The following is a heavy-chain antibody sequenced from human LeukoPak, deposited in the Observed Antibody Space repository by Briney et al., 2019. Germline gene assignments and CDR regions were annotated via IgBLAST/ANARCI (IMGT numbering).Heavy chain of an antibody. CDR2: ISSGSTI. CDR1: GFTFSSYE. J-gene: IGHJ5*02. V-gene: IGHV3-48*03. Sequence: PGGSLRLSCAASGFTFSSYEMNWVRQAPGKGLEWVSYISSGSTIYYADSVKGRFTISRDNAKNSLYLQMNSLRAEDTAVYYCGCRWFDPWGQGTLVTVSS. CDR3: GCRWFDP.